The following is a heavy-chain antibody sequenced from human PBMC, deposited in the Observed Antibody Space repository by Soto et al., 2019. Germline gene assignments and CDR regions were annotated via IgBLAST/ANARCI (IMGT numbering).Heavy chain of an antibody. V-gene: IGHV3-23*01. D-gene: IGHD7-27*01. CDR1: GFTFSTSV. CDR3: AKDSNWGWGFGY. J-gene: IGHJ4*02. CDR2: ISGSGVST. Sequence: EVQLLESGGGLVQPGGSLRLSCAASGFTFSTSVMSWVRQAPGKGLEWVSSISGSGVSTYYADSVKGRFTISRDNSKNTLSLQMNSLRGEDTAVYYCAKDSNWGWGFGYWGQGTLVTVSS.